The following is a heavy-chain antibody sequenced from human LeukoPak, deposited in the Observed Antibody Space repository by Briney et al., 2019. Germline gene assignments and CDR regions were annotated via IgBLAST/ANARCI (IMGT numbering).Heavy chain of an antibody. J-gene: IGHJ4*02. Sequence: KASETLSLTCSVSGGFIATRNYYWGWIRQPPGKGLEWIGSIYYSGTTNYNPSLKTRVTISVDPSKNQFSLKLTSVTAADTAVYYCASQSRNYYQSGEFRTWIDYWGQGTLVTASP. CDR2: IYYSGTT. D-gene: IGHD3-22*01. V-gene: IGHV4-39*01. CDR1: GGFIATRNYY. CDR3: ASQSRNYYQSGEFRTWIDY.